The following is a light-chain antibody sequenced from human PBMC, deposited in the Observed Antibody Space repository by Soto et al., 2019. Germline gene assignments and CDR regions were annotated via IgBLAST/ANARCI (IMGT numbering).Light chain of an antibody. J-gene: IGLJ1*01. V-gene: IGLV2-11*01. Sequence: LTQPRSVYGSPGQSLTISCYGTSSDVGGYNYVSWYQQYPGKAPKLMIYDVSKRPSGVPDRFSGSKSGNTASLTISGLQAEDEADYYCYSYAGSYTFYVFGTGTKVTVL. CDR3: YSYAGSYTFYV. CDR2: DVS. CDR1: SSDVGGYNY.